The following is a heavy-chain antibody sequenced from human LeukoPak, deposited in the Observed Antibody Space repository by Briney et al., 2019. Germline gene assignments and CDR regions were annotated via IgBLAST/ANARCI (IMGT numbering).Heavy chain of an antibody. V-gene: IGHV4-59*11. J-gene: IGHJ4*02. CDR2: IYYSGST. D-gene: IGHD3-3*01. CDR3: ARGGLFWSGYSDY. Sequence: SENLSLTCTVSGGSISSHYWSWIRQPPGKGLEWIGYIYYSGSTNYNPSLKSRVTISVDTSKNQFSLKLSSVTAADTAVYYCARGGLFWSGYSDYWGQGTLVTVSS. CDR1: GGSISSHY.